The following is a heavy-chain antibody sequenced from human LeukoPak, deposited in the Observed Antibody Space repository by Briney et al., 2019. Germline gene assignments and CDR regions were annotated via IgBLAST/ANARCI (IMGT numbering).Heavy chain of an antibody. J-gene: IGHJ4*02. CDR2: LYSSGST. CDR3: ARHYYDRSDSYSFDY. D-gene: IGHD3-22*01. V-gene: IGHV4-59*08. Sequence: PSETLSLTCTVSDGSISGYYWSWVRQPPGKGLEWIGYLYSSGSTNYNPSLKSRVTISLDTSENQFSLKLSSVTAADTAVYYCARHYYDRSDSYSFDYWGQGTLVTVSS. CDR1: DGSISGYY.